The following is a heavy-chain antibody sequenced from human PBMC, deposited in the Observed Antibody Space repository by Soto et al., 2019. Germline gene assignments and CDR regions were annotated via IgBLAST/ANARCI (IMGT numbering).Heavy chain of an antibody. CDR1: GFTFSSYG. V-gene: IGHV3-30*18. CDR3: AKDYYDSSGYYVYYYYGMDV. CDR2: ISYDGSNK. D-gene: IGHD3-22*01. J-gene: IGHJ6*02. Sequence: GGSLRLSCAASGFTFSSYGMHWVRQAPGKGLEWVAVISYDGSNKYYADSVKSRFTISRDNSKNTLYLQMNSLRAEDTAVYYCAKDYYDSSGYYVYYYYGMDVWGQGTTVTVSS.